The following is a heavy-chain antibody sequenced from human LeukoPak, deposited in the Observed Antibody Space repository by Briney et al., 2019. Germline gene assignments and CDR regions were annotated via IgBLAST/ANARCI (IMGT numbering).Heavy chain of an antibody. D-gene: IGHD3-22*01. J-gene: IGHJ4*02. V-gene: IGHV1-69*01. Sequence: GSSVKVSCKASGGTFSSYAISWVRQAPGQGLEWMGGINPIFGTANYAQKFQGRVTITADESTSTAYMEPSSLRSEDTAVYYCARGPSYYYDSSGYSIWGQGTLVTVSS. CDR1: GGTFSSYA. CDR2: INPIFGTA. CDR3: ARGPSYYYDSSGYSI.